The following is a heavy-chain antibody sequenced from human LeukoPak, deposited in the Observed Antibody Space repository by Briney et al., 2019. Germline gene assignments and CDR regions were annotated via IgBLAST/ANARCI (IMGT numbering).Heavy chain of an antibody. Sequence: SETLSLTCAVYGVSFSGYYWSWIPQPPGKGLEWIGEINHSGSPNYNPPLKSRVTISVDTSKNQFSLKLSSVTAADTAVYYCARDRDLRCSGSSCYSSYWFDPWGQGTLVTVSS. CDR3: ARDRDLRCSGSSCYSSYWFDP. CDR1: GVSFSGYY. CDR2: INHSGSP. V-gene: IGHV4-34*01. D-gene: IGHD2-15*01. J-gene: IGHJ5*02.